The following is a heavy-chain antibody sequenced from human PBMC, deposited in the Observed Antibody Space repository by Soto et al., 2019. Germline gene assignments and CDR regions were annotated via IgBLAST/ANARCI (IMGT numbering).Heavy chain of an antibody. CDR1: GGSVSSGDYY. J-gene: IGHJ4*02. CDR3: ARVPCGSCYPTRAYFDY. D-gene: IGHD2-15*01. CDR2: IYYSGST. V-gene: IGHV4-30-4*01. Sequence: SETLSLTCTVSGGSVSSGDYYWSWIRQPPGKGLEWIGYIYYSGSTYYNPSLKSRVTISVDTSKNQFSLKLSSVTAADAAVYYCARVPCGSCYPTRAYFDYWGQGTLVTVS.